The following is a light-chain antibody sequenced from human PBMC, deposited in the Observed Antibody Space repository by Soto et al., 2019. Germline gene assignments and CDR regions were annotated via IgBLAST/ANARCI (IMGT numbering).Light chain of an antibody. V-gene: IGKV1-5*01. CDR3: HHYSSYT. CDR2: HAS. J-gene: IGKJ1*01. Sequence: DIPMTQSPSTLPASVGDRVTITGRASPSMSHWLAWYPAKPGKAPKLLIYHASTFESGVPSMFSSSGSRAEFTLTISLMQADYVAYYCYHHYSSYTFGQGTKVDIK. CDR1: PSMSHW.